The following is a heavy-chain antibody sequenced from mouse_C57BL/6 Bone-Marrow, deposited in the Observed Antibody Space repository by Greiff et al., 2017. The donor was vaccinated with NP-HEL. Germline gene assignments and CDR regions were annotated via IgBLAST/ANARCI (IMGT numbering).Heavy chain of an antibody. CDR1: GYTFTSYW. Sequence: VQLKQSGAELAKPGASVKLSCKASGYTFTSYWMHWVKQRPGQGLEWIGYINPSSGYTKYNQKFKDKATLTADKSSSTAYMQLSSLTYEDSAVYYCASSAYYSNYLFAYWGQGTLVTVSA. V-gene: IGHV1-7*01. J-gene: IGHJ3*01. D-gene: IGHD2-5*01. CDR3: ASSAYYSNYLFAY. CDR2: INPSSGYT.